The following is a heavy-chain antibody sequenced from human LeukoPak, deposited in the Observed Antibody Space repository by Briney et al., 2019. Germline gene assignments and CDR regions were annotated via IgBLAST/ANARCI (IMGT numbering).Heavy chain of an antibody. J-gene: IGHJ5*02. CDR3: ARGTGGVVDSQWFDP. D-gene: IGHD3-3*01. Sequence: GGSLRLSCAASGFTFSSYSMNWVRQAPGKGLEWVSSISSSSSYIYYADSVKGRFTISRDNAKNSLYLQMNSLRAEDTAVYYCARGTGGVVDSQWFDPWGQGTLVTVSS. CDR1: GFTFSSYS. V-gene: IGHV3-21*01. CDR2: ISSSSSYI.